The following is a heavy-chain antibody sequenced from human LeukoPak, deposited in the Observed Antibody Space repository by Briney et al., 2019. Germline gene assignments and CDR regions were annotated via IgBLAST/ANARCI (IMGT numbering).Heavy chain of an antibody. CDR3: ARVRRSSRYYYYYYMDV. Sequence: PGGSLRLSCAASGFTFSSYEMNWVRQPPGKGLEWIGEINHSGSTNYNPSLKSRVTISVDTSKNQFSLKLSSVTAADTAVYYCARVRRSSRYYYYYYMDVWGKGTTVTVSS. J-gene: IGHJ6*03. V-gene: IGHV4-34*01. CDR1: GFTFSSYE. CDR2: INHSGST. D-gene: IGHD6-6*01.